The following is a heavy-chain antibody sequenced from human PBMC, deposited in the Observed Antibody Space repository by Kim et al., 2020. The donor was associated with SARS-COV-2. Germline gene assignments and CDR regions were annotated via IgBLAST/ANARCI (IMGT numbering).Heavy chain of an antibody. Sequence: GGSLRLSCAASGFTFSSYSMNWVRQAPGKGLEWVSYISSSSSTIYYADSVKGRFTISRDNAKNSLYLQMNSLRDEDTAVYYCARGQWRYYDYVWESYRLGDGFDRCGQGTLVAVS. J-gene: IGHJ5*02. CDR1: GFTFSSYS. CDR2: ISSSSSTI. D-gene: IGHD3-16*02. V-gene: IGHV3-48*02. CDR3: ARGQWRYYDYVWESYRLGDGFDR.